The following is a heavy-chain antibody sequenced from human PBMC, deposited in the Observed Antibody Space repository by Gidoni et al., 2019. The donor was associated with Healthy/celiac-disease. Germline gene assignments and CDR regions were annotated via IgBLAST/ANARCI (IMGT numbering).Heavy chain of an antibody. Sequence: QVQLVESGGGVVQPGRSLRHSCAASGFTFSTYGMHRVRQAPGKGLGWGAVISYDGSNKYYADSVKGRFTISRDNSKNTLYLQMNSLRAEDTAVYYCAKDRNMVRGVETFFDYWGQGTLVTVSS. V-gene: IGHV3-30*18. CDR1: GFTFSTYG. J-gene: IGHJ4*02. D-gene: IGHD3-10*01. CDR2: ISYDGSNK. CDR3: AKDRNMVRGVETFFDY.